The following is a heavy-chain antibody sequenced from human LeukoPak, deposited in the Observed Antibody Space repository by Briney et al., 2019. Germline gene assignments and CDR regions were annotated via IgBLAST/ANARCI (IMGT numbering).Heavy chain of an antibody. CDR1: GGSISSGSYY. J-gene: IGHJ6*03. V-gene: IGHV4-61*02. CDR2: IYTSGST. D-gene: IGHD2-8*01. Sequence: SQTLSLTCTVSGGSISSGSYYWSWIRQPAGKGLEWIGRIYTSGSTNYNPSLKSRVTISVDTSKNQFSLKLSSVTAADTAVYYCARGHYCTNGVCYGYYYYYMDVWGKGTTVTVSS. CDR3: ARGHYCTNGVCYGYYYYYMDV.